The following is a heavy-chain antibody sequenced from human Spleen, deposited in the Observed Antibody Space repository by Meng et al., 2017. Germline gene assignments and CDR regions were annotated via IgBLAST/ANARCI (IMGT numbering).Heavy chain of an antibody. CDR1: GYTFTNYY. D-gene: IGHD2-15*01. CDR3: ARKAGNCVTSTCYSLDY. CDR2: INAVFGTT. Sequence: SVKVSCKVSGYTFTNYYMHWVRQAPGQGLEWMGGINAVFGTTDYAQKFKGRVTITTDESTSTVYMELTRLTSEDTAVYFCARKAGNCVTSTCYSLDYWGLGTLVTVSS. V-gene: IGHV1-69*05. J-gene: IGHJ4*02.